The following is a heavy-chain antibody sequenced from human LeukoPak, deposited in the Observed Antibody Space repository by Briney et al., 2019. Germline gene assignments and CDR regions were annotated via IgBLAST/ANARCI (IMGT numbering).Heavy chain of an antibody. CDR2: ISVSDGKA. Sequence: GASVKVSCKASGYTFSSSAFTWVRQAPGQGLEWMGWISVSDGKAKYAEKLQDRVTMTTDTSTNTAYMELRSLRSDDTAVYYCARDLASWRHSTVDWFDPWGQGTLVTVSS. D-gene: IGHD2-8*02. V-gene: IGHV1-18*01. CDR3: ARDLASWRHSTVDWFDP. J-gene: IGHJ5*02. CDR1: GYTFSSSA.